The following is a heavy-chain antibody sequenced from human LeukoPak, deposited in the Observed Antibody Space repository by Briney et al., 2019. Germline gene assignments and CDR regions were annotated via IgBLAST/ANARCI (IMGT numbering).Heavy chain of an antibody. Sequence: ASVKVSCKASGYTFTSYYMHWVRQAPGKGLEWMGGFDPEDGETIYAQKFQGRVTMTEDTSTDTAYMELSSLRSEDTAVYYCATYYYDSSGYYGNPWGQGTLVTVSS. CDR1: GYTFTSYY. CDR3: ATYYYDSSGYYGNP. V-gene: IGHV1-24*01. D-gene: IGHD3-22*01. J-gene: IGHJ5*02. CDR2: FDPEDGET.